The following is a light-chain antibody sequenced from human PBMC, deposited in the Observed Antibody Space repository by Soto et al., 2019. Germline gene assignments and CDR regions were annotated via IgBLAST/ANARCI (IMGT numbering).Light chain of an antibody. CDR1: QSVSSSS. Sequence: NVQTHPPRSLPWSSGQNATVSSRVSQSVSSSSLAWYQQKPGQAPRIIILAAPGRGTGIPDRFSGSGFGTGFTLAISRLGSGDFAVYYFQQYCYLSWAFGSGTKVDIK. CDR2: AAP. CDR3: QQYCYLSWA. J-gene: IGKJ1*01. V-gene: IGKV3-20*01.